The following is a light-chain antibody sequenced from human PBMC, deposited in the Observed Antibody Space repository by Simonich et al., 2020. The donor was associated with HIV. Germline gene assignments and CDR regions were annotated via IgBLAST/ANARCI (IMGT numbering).Light chain of an antibody. Sequence: EIVMPQSPATLSVSPGERATLSCMASQSIGNTLTWYKQKPGQAPRLLISGASIRATGIPARFSGSGSGTEFTLTITSMQSEDFAIYYCQQYDDWLLLTFGGGTKVEI. J-gene: IGKJ4*01. CDR3: QQYDDWLLLT. CDR1: QSIGNT. CDR2: GAS. V-gene: IGKV3-15*01.